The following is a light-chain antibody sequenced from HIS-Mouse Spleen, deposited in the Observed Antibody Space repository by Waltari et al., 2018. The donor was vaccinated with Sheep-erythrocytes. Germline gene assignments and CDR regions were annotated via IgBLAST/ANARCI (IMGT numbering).Light chain of an antibody. V-gene: IGLV3-25*03. CDR3: QSADSSGTHVV. CDR2: KDS. J-gene: IGLJ2*01. CDR1: ALPKQY. Sequence: SYELTQQPSVSVSPGQTARITCSGDALPKQYAYWYQQKPGQAPVLVIYKDSERPSGIPERFSGSSSGTTVMLTISGVQAEDEADYYCQSADSSGTHVVFGGGTKLTVL.